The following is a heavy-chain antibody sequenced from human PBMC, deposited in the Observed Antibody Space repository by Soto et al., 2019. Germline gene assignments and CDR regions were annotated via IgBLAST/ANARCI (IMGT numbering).Heavy chain of an antibody. CDR1: GFTFITHA. CDR3: AKDPPWTVGPLAMDV. Sequence: WGSLRLSCVASGFTFITHAISFGRHFPLKWLEWVSTFSGSGGNIYYGESVKGRFTISRDDPKNTLYLDMNSLRVEDTAVYYCAKDPPWTVGPLAMDVWGQGTTVTVSS. J-gene: IGHJ6*02. V-gene: IGHV3-23*01. D-gene: IGHD2-2*01. CDR2: FSGSGGNI.